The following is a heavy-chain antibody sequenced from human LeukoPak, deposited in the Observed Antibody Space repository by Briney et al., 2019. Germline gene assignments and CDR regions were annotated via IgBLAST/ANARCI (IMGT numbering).Heavy chain of an antibody. V-gene: IGHV1-2*02. J-gene: IGHJ4*02. CDR1: GYTFTGYY. D-gene: IGHD3-10*01. CDR2: INPNSGGT. Sequence: ASVKVSCKASGYTFTGYYMHWVRQAPGQGLEWMGWINPNSGGTNYAQKFQGRVTMTRDTSISTAYMELSRLRSDDTAVYYCARDRELLWFGEFGYWGQGTLVTVSS. CDR3: ARDRELLWFGEFGY.